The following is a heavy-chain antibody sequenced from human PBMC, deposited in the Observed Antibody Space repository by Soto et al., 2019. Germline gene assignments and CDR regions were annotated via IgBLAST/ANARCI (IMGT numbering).Heavy chain of an antibody. J-gene: IGHJ6*02. CDR2: TYYRSKWYN. CDR3: AREGRGNYGDHVSTYFYYGLDV. Sequence: PSRTLSLTCAISGDSVSSNNAAWNWIRQSPSRGLDWLGRTYYRSKWYNDYTVSVKSRITINPDTSKNQFSLQLNSVTPEDTAVYYCAREGRGNYGDHVSTYFYYGLDVWGQGTTVTVSS. CDR1: GDSVSSNNAA. V-gene: IGHV6-1*01. D-gene: IGHD4-17*01.